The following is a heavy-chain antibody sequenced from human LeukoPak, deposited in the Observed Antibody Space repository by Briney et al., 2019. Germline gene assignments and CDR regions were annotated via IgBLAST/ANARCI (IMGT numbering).Heavy chain of an antibody. CDR2: IYYSGST. V-gene: IGHV4-39*01. CDR3: XRGXWQEWSNWFDP. CDR1: GGSISSSSYY. D-gene: IGHD2-8*01. Sequence: SETLSLTCTVSGGSISSSSYYWGWIRQPPGKGLEWIVSIYYSGSTYYNPSLKSRVTISVDTSKTQFSLKLSSVTAADTAVYYCXRGXWQEWSNWFDPWGQGTLVTVSS. J-gene: IGHJ5*02.